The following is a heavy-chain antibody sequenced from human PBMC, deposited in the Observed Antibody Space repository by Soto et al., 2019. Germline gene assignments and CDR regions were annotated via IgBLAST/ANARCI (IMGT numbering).Heavy chain of an antibody. Sequence: PSETLSLTCTVSYASINNHHCTWIRQPPRKGLEWIAYIYYTGITNYNPSLKSRVTISIDTSKNQFSLKLTSVTAADTAVYYCARLRTTVTAPSGSTAVGVPFFDTWGQGSLVTV. CDR2: IYYTGIT. V-gene: IGHV4-59*08. CDR3: ARLRTTVTAPSGSTAVGVPFFDT. J-gene: IGHJ4*02. CDR1: YASINNHH. D-gene: IGHD4-17*01.